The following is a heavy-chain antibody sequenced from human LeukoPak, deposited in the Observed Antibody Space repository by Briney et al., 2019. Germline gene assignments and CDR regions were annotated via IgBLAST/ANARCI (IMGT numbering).Heavy chain of an antibody. CDR1: GVTLSNYA. V-gene: IGHV3-23*01. CDR2: ISSSGSGGNT. CDR3: AEDRMVGASYWYFDL. Sequence: GGSLRLSCVASGVTLSNYAMSWARQAPGKGLEWVSGISSSGSGGNTYYADSVKGRFTISRDSSRNTLFLHMNTLRAEDTAIYYCAEDRMVGASYWYFDLWGRGTLVTVSS. D-gene: IGHD1-26*01. J-gene: IGHJ2*01.